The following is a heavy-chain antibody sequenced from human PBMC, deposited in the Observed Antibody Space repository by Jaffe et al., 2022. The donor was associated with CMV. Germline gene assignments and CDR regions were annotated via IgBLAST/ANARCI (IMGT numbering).Heavy chain of an antibody. Sequence: QLQLQESGPGLVKPSETLSLTCTVSGGSISSSSYYWGWIRQPPGKGLEWIGSIYYSGSTYYNPSLKSRVTISVDTSKNQFSLKLSSVTAADTAVYYCARHFNWGSLGNYYFDYWGQGTLVTVSS. CDR2: IYYSGST. V-gene: IGHV4-39*01. J-gene: IGHJ4*02. D-gene: IGHD7-27*01. CDR1: GGSISSSSYY. CDR3: ARHFNWGSLGNYYFDY.